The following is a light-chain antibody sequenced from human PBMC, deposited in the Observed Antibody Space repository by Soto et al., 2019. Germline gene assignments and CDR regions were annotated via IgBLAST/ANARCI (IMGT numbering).Light chain of an antibody. J-gene: IGKJ5*01. CDR1: QSISTY. CDR2: GAS. CDR3: QQSYSAPPIT. Sequence: DIQMTQSPSSLSASIGDRVTITCRASQSISTYLNWYQHKPGKPPKLLVYGASTLQSGVPSRFSGSGSGTDFTLTISSLQPEDFATYYCQQSYSAPPITFGQGTRLEIK. V-gene: IGKV1-39*01.